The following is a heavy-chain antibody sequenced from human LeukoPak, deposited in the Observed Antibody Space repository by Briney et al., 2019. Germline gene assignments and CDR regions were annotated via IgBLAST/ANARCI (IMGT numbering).Heavy chain of an antibody. V-gene: IGHV3-11*01. CDR1: GFTFSDYY. CDR2: ISSSGSTI. D-gene: IGHD1-1*01. J-gene: IGHJ4*02. CDR3: ASLPLEFTPVDY. Sequence: GGSLRLSCAASGFTFSDYYMSWIRQAPGKGLEWVSYISSSGSTIYYADSVKGRSTISRDNAKNSLYLQMNSLRAEDTAVYYCASLPLEFTPVDYWGQGTLVTVSS.